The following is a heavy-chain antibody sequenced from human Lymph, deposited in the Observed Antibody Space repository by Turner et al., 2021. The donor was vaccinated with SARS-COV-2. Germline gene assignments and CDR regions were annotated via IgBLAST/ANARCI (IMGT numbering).Heavy chain of an antibody. CDR1: GYTFTGYY. CDR2: INPNSGGT. CDR3: ARSRDLQSMVRGVDPFDY. D-gene: IGHD3-10*01. J-gene: IGHJ4*02. Sequence: QVQLVQSGAEVKKPGASVKVSCKASGYTFTGYYMHGVRQAPGQGLECMGWINPNSGGTNYAQKFQGRVTMTRDTSISTAYMELSRLRSDDTAVYYCARSRDLQSMVRGVDPFDYWGQGTLVTVSS. V-gene: IGHV1-2*02.